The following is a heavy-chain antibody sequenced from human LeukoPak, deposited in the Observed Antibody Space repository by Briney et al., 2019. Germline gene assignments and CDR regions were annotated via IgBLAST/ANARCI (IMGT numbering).Heavy chain of an antibody. Sequence: GASVKVSRKASGYTFTGYYMHWVRQAPGQGLEWMGWINPNSGGTNYAQKFQGRVTMTRDTSISTAYMELSRLRSDDTAVYYCARDFIYSSNAFDIWGQGTMVTVSS. CDR1: GYTFTGYY. V-gene: IGHV1-2*02. CDR2: INPNSGGT. J-gene: IGHJ3*02. D-gene: IGHD6-19*01. CDR3: ARDFIYSSNAFDI.